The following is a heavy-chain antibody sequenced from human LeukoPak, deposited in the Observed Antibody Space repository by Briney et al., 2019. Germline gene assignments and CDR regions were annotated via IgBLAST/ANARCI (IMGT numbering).Heavy chain of an antibody. V-gene: IGHV3-48*01. J-gene: IGHJ4*02. CDR1: GFTFSSYS. CDR2: ISGSSSTI. D-gene: IGHD6-19*01. CDR3: GMAGLIDYFDY. Sequence: PGGSLRLSCAASGFTFSSYSMNWVRQAPGKGLEWISYISGSSSTIYYADSVKGRFTISRDNAKNSLYLQMNSLRAEDTAVYYCGMAGLIDYFDYWGQGTLVTVSS.